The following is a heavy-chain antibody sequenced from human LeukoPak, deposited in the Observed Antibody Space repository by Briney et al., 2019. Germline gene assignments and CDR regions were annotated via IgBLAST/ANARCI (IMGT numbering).Heavy chain of an antibody. V-gene: IGHV3-21*01. D-gene: IGHD4-17*01. J-gene: IGHJ4*02. Sequence: PGGSLRLSCAASGFTFSSYSMNWVRQAPGKGLEWVSSIGSSSSYIYYADSVKGRFTISRDNAKNSLYLQMNSLRADDTAVYYCARDRLHYGEYEKTLDYWGQGTLIIVSS. CDR2: IGSSSSYI. CDR3: ARDRLHYGEYEKTLDY. CDR1: GFTFSSYS.